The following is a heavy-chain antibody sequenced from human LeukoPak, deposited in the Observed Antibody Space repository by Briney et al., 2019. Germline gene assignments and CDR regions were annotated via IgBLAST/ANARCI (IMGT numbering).Heavy chain of an antibody. CDR1: GFTFSSYS. Sequence: GGSLRLSCAASGFTFSSYSMNWVRQAPVKGLEWVSYISSSSSTIYYADSVKGRFTISRDNAKNSLYLQMNSLRAEDTAVYYCARDAKASLEWLLYYYYYMDVWGKGTTVTVSS. J-gene: IGHJ6*03. CDR3: ARDAKASLEWLLYYYYYMDV. V-gene: IGHV3-48*01. CDR2: ISSSSSTI. D-gene: IGHD3-3*02.